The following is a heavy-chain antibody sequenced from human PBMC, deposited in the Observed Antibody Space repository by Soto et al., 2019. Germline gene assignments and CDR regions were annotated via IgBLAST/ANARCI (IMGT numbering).Heavy chain of an antibody. V-gene: IGHV4-30-4*01. D-gene: IGHD2-2*02. CDR1: GGSISSGDYY. J-gene: IGHJ6*02. Sequence: PSETLSLTCTVSGGSISSGDYYWSWIRQPPGKGLEWIGYIYYSGSTYYNPSLKSRVTISVDTSKNQFSLKLSSVTAADTAVYYCARDRPDIVVVPAAIRWGDYGMDVWGQGTTVTAP. CDR3: ARDRPDIVVVPAAIRWGDYGMDV. CDR2: IYYSGST.